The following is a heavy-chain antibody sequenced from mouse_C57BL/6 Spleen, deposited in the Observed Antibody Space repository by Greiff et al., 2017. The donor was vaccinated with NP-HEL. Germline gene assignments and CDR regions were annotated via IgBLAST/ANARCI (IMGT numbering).Heavy chain of an antibody. Sequence: EVQVVESGGGLVKPGGSLKLSCAASGFTFSSYAMSWVRQTPEKRLEWVATISDGGSYTYYPDNVKGRFTISRDNAKNNLYLQMSHLKSEDTAMYYCAREGLLGFDYWGQGTTLTVSS. V-gene: IGHV5-4*01. D-gene: IGHD2-3*01. J-gene: IGHJ2*01. CDR3: AREGLLGFDY. CDR1: GFTFSSYA. CDR2: ISDGGSYT.